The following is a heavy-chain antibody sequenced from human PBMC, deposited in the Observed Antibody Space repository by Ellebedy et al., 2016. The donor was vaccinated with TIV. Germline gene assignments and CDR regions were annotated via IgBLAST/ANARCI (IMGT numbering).Heavy chain of an antibody. CDR2: IYYSADT. D-gene: IGHD3-9*01. V-gene: IGHV4-59*01. CDR1: GDSIRSYY. CDR3: ARDLRKGGMDV. J-gene: IGHJ6*02. Sequence: SETLSLXXSVYGDSIRSYYWSWIRQPPGKGLEWIGYIYYSADTNYNPSLKSRVTISVDTSKKQVSLKLSSVTAADTAVYYCARDLRKGGMDVWGQGTTVTVSS.